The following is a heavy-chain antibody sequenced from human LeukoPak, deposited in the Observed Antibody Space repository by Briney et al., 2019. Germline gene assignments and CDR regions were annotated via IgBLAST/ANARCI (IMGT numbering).Heavy chain of an antibody. CDR3: ARVNYYDSSGYSSEIDY. V-gene: IGHV3-21*01. J-gene: IGHJ4*02. Sequence: PGGSLRLSCAASGFTFSSYGMHWVRQAPGKGLEWVSSISSSSSYIYYADSVKGRFTISRDNAKNSLYLQMNSLRAEDTAVYYCARVNYYDSSGYSSEIDYWGQGTLVTVSS. CDR2: ISSSSSYI. D-gene: IGHD3-22*01. CDR1: GFTFSSYG.